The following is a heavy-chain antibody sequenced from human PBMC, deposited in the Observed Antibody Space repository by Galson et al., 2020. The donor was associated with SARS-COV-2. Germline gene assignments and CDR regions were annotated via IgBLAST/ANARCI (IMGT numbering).Heavy chain of an antibody. CDR1: GGSISSSSYY. V-gene: IGHV4-39*01. J-gene: IGHJ3*02. CDR2: IYNSRST. CDR3: ARLITMIVVVTYDAFDI. D-gene: IGHD3-22*01. Sequence: SETLSLTCTVSGGSISSSSYYWGWIRQPPGKGLEWIGSIYNSRSTYYNPSLKSRVTISVDTSKNQFSLKLSSVTAADTVVYYCARLITMIVVVTYDAFDIWGQGTMVTVSS.